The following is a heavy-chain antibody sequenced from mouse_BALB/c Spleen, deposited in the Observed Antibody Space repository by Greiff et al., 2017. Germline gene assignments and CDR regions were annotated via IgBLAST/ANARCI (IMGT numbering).Heavy chain of an antibody. CDR3: ARDAMPYYYGSSYGYFDV. CDR1: GFTFSDFY. CDR2: SRNKANDYTT. V-gene: IGHV7-1*02. D-gene: IGHD1-1*01. Sequence: EVKVVESGGGLVQPGGSLRLSCATSGFTFSDFYMEWVRQPPGKRLEWIAASRNKANDYTTEYSASVKGRFIVSRDTSQSILYLQMNALRAEDTAIYYCARDAMPYYYGSSYGYFDVWGAGTTVTVSS. J-gene: IGHJ1*01.